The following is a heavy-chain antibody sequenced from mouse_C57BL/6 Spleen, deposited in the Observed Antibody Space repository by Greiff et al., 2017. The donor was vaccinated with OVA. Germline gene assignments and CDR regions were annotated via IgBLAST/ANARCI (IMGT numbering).Heavy chain of an antibody. CDR3: ARAGYYYYGSSFLDY. Sequence: QVQLQQSDAELVKPGASVKISCKVSGYTFTDHTIHWMKQRPEQGLEWIGYIYPRDGSTKYNEKFKGKATLTADKSSSTAYMQLNSLTSEDSAVYFCARAGYYYYGSSFLDYWGQGTTLTVSS. CDR2: IYPRDGST. D-gene: IGHD1-1*01. V-gene: IGHV1-78*01. J-gene: IGHJ2*01. CDR1: GYTFTDHT.